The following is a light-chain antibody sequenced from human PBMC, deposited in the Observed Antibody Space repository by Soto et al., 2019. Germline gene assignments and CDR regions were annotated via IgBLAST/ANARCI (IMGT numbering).Light chain of an antibody. J-gene: IGKJ3*01. V-gene: IGKV3-15*01. CDR3: QHYSNWPPT. CDR2: YAS. Sequence: EMVMTQSPATLSVSPRERVTLSCRASESVHRNLAWYQQKPGQGPSLLIYYASTRATVVPDRFTGSGSGKEFTLTIRSLQSEEFGIYHCQHYSNWPPTFGPGTKVEIK. CDR1: ESVHRN.